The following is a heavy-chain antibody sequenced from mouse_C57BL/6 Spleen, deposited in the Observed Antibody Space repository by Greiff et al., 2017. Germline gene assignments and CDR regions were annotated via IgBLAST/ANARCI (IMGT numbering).Heavy chain of an antibody. J-gene: IGHJ2*01. CDR2: INPGSGGT. V-gene: IGHV1-54*01. CDR3: ARGGNYGFDY. CDR1: GYAFTNYL. D-gene: IGHD2-1*01. Sequence: QVQLQQSGAELVRPGTSVKVSCKASGYAFTNYLIEWVKQRPGQGLEWIGVINPGSGGTNYNEKFKGKATLTADKSSSTAYMQLSSLTSEDSAVYCCARGGNYGFDYWGQGTTLTVSS.